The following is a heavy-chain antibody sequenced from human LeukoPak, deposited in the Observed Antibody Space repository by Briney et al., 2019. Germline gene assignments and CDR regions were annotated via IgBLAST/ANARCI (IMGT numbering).Heavy chain of an antibody. CDR2: IYYSGST. D-gene: IGHD1-7*01. V-gene: IGHV4-59*01. CDR3: ARDKLHAFDI. J-gene: IGHJ3*02. CDR1: GGSISSYY. Sequence: SETLSLTCTVSGGSISSYYWSWIRQPPGKGLEWIGYIYYSGSTNYNPSLKSRVTISVDTSKNQFSLKLSSVIAADTAVYYCARDKLHAFDIWGQGTMVTVSS.